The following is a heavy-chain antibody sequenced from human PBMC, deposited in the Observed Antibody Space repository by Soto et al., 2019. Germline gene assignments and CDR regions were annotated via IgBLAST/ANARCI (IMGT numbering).Heavy chain of an antibody. CDR3: ARGSYTIFGVVMDV. D-gene: IGHD3-3*01. CDR2: IYYSGNT. J-gene: IGHJ6*02. CDR1: GGSISNSSDY. V-gene: IGHV4-39*07. Sequence: SETLSLTCPVSGGSISNSSDYWGWISRPPGKGLEWIGTIYYSGNTYYNPSLKSRVTISVDTSKNQFSLKLSSVTAADTAVYYCARGSYTIFGVVMDVWGQGTTVTVSS.